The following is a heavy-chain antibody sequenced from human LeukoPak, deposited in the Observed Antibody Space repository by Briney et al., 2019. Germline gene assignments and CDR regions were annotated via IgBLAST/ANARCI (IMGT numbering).Heavy chain of an antibody. CDR1: GDSVSSNSAA. CDR2: LYYRSKWYNVYN. Sequence: SQTRSLTCAISGDSVSSNSAAWNWIRQSPSRGLEWLGRLYYRSKWYNVYNDYAGSVKGRITINPDTSKNQFSLQLNSVTPEDTAVYYCARDWLGRHLDDWGQGTLVTVSS. CDR3: ARDWLGRHLDD. V-gene: IGHV6-1*01. D-gene: IGHD1-26*01. J-gene: IGHJ4*02.